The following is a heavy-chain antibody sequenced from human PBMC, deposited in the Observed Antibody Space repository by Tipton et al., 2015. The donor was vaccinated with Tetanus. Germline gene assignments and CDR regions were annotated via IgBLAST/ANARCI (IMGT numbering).Heavy chain of an antibody. CDR2: IYYSGST. CDR1: GGSVSSGSYY. V-gene: IGHV4-61*01. CDR3: ARGGAMVRGVILFDY. D-gene: IGHD3-10*01. J-gene: IGHJ4*02. Sequence: TLSLTCTVSGGSVSSGSYYWSWIRQPPGKGLEWIGYIYYSGSTHYNPSLKSRVTISVDTSKNQFSLKLTSVTAADTAVYYCARGGAMVRGVILFDYWGQGTLVTVSP.